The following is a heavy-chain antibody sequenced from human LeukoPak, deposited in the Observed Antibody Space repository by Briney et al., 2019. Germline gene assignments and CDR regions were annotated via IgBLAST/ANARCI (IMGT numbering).Heavy chain of an antibody. CDR1: GFTFSNAW. CDR2: IKSKTDGGTK. Sequence: GGSLRLSCAASGFTFSNAWMNWVRQAPGKGLEWVGRIKSKTDGGTKEYAAPVKGRFTISRDDSKNTLYLQMNSLKTEDTAVYYCTRVQLISGYCTNGVCFYGMDVWGQGTTVTVSS. CDR3: TRVQLISGYCTNGVCFYGMDV. J-gene: IGHJ6*02. D-gene: IGHD2-8*01. V-gene: IGHV3-15*01.